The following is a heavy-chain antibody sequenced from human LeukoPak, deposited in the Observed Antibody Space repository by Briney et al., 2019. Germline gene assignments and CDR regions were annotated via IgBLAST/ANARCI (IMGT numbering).Heavy chain of an antibody. Sequence: ASVKVSCKTSGYTFTGYYMHWVRQAPGQGLEWMGWINPNSGGTNYAQKFQGRLTMTRDTSISTAYMELSRLRSDDTAVYYCARVPYPGYYYYYMDVWGKGTTVTVSS. CDR1: GYTFTGYY. CDR2: INPNSGGT. J-gene: IGHJ6*03. V-gene: IGHV1-2*02. D-gene: IGHD2-2*01. CDR3: ARVPYPGYYYYYMDV.